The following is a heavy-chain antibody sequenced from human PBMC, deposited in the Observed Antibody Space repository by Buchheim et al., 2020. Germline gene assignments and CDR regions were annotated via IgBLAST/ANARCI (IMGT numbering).Heavy chain of an antibody. CDR3: ARDNGVPDY. D-gene: IGHD4-17*01. CDR1: GYTFTNYW. V-gene: IGHV5-51*01. CDR2: IYPGDFDT. Sequence: EVQLVQSGAQVKKPGESLRISCKGSGYTFTNYWIGWVRQLPGKGLEWMGIIYPGDFDTRYSPSFQGHVTISVDKSISVAYPQWSSLEASDTAMYYCARDNGVPDYWGQGTL. J-gene: IGHJ4*02.